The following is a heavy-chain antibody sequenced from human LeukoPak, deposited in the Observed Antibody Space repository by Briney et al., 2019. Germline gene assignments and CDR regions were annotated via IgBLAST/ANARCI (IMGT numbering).Heavy chain of an antibody. CDR3: TTSGAMRSGH. D-gene: IGHD2-2*01. V-gene: IGHV3-15*01. CDR1: GFTFSNEW. J-gene: IGHJ4*02. CDR2: VKSEDDGGTT. Sequence: GGSLRLSCATSGFTFSNEWMTWVRQAPGKGLEWVGHVKSEDDGGTTDYAAPVKGRFTISRDDSKSMLYLQTNSLKIEDTAVYYCTTSGAMRSGHWGQGTLVTVSS.